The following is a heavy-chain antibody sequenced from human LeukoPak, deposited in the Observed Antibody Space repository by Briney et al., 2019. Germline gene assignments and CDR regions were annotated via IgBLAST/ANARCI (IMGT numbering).Heavy chain of an antibody. D-gene: IGHD3-9*01. V-gene: IGHV4-34*01. Sequence: SETLSLTCAVYGGSFSGYYWSWICQPPGKGLEWIGEINHSGSTNYNPSLKSRVTISVDTSKNQFSLKLSSVTAADTAVYYCARGTSVLRYFDWLLYWGQGTLVTVSS. CDR3: ARGTSVLRYFDWLLY. CDR2: INHSGST. J-gene: IGHJ4*02. CDR1: GGSFSGYY.